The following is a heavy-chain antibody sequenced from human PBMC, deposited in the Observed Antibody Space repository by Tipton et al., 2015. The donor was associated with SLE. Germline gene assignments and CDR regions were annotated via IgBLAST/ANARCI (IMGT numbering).Heavy chain of an antibody. CDR2: IFTSGNT. CDR1: GGSLSGDTYY. Sequence: LRLSCTVSGGSLSGDTYYWSWIRQPAGEGLEWIGRIFTSGNTNYNPSLKSRVTLSIDTSKNQFSLKMRSVTAADTAVYFCARGYCSDGVCYGFGFFDYWGQGNLVTVSS. V-gene: IGHV4-61*02. J-gene: IGHJ4*02. D-gene: IGHD2-8*01. CDR3: ARGYCSDGVCYGFGFFDY.